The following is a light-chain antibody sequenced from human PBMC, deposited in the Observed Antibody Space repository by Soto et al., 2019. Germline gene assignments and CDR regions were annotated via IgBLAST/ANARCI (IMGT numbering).Light chain of an antibody. J-gene: IGLJ2*01. Sequence: QSVLTQQHSVSAAPGQKVPISFAGSNSNIAKHYVSWYQQFPGTAPKLLICDTNQRPSGIPDRFSGSRSGTSATLAITGLQAGDEADYYCGTWDSGLSAEVFGGGTKVTVL. CDR3: GTWDSGLSAEV. V-gene: IGLV1-51*01. CDR2: DTN. CDR1: NSNIAKHY.